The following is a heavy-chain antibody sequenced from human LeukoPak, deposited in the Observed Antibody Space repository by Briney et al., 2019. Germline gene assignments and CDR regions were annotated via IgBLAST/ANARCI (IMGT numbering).Heavy chain of an antibody. J-gene: IGHJ4*02. Sequence: GGSLRLSCAASGFTFSSYSMSWVRQAPGKGLEWVANIKQDGSEKYYVDSVKGRFTISRDNAKNSLYLQMNSLRAEDTAVYYCARLQYSFLYGSGSYGVDYWGQGTLVTVSS. D-gene: IGHD3-10*01. CDR1: GFTFSSYS. CDR2: IKQDGSEK. CDR3: ARLQYSFLYGSGSYGVDY. V-gene: IGHV3-7*01.